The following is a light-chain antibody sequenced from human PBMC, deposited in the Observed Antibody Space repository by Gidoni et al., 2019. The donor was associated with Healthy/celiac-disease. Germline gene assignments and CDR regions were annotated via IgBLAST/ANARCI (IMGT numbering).Light chain of an antibody. Sequence: QSALTQPASVSGSPGQSITISCTGTSSYVGGYNYVPWYQQPPGKAPKLMIYEVSNRPSGVSNRFSGSKSGNTASLTISGLQAEDEADYYCSSYTSSSTHVVFGGGTKLTVL. CDR3: SSYTSSSTHVV. CDR1: SSYVGGYNY. V-gene: IGLV2-14*01. CDR2: EVS. J-gene: IGLJ2*01.